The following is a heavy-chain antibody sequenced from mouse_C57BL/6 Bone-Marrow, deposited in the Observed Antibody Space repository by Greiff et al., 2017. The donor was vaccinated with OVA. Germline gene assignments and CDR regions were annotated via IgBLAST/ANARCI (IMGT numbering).Heavy chain of an antibody. Sequence: EVQLQESGTVLARPGASVKMSCKTSGYTFTSYWMHWVKQRPGQGLEWIGAIYPGNSDTSYNQKFKGKAKLTAVTSASTAYMELSSLTNEDSAVYYCTNLLITTVVYWYFDVWGTGTTVTVSS. J-gene: IGHJ1*03. CDR3: TNLLITTVVYWYFDV. D-gene: IGHD1-1*01. V-gene: IGHV1-5*01. CDR1: GYTFTSYW. CDR2: IYPGNSDT.